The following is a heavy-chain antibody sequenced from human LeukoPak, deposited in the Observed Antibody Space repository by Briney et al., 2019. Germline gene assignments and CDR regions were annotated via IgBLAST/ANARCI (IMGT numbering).Heavy chain of an antibody. D-gene: IGHD3-10*01. CDR1: GGSITGHY. CDR3: ARGGVYFES. J-gene: IGHJ4*02. V-gene: IGHV4-59*08. CDR2: IYYSGRT. Sequence: SETLSLTCTVTGGSITGHYWSWIRQPPGKGLEWIGNIYYSGRTNYNPSLKSRVTMSEDTSKNQFSLKLSSVTAADTAVYYCARGGVYFESWGQGSLVTVSS.